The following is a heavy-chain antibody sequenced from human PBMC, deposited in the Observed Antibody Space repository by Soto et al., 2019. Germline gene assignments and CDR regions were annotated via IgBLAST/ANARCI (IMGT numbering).Heavy chain of an antibody. D-gene: IGHD1-7*01. V-gene: IGHV1-18*01. CDR3: ARHASNWNYGYFNY. CDR1: GYTFISYG. Sequence: QVLLVQSGAEVKKPGASVKVSCKASGYTFISYGIAWVRQAPGQGLEWMGWISTYNGNIKYAQKLQGRVTMTTDTSTSTAYMELRSLRSDDTAVYYCARHASNWNYGYFNYWGQGTLVSVSS. CDR2: ISTYNGNI. J-gene: IGHJ4*02.